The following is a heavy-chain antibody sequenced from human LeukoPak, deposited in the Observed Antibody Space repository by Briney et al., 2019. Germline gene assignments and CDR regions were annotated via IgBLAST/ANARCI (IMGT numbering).Heavy chain of an antibody. CDR1: GYTFTGYY. V-gene: IGHV1-2*02. J-gene: IGHJ4*02. CDR3: ARDLSGSYYSWYFDY. CDR2: INPNSGGT. D-gene: IGHD1-26*01. Sequence: ASVKVSCKAPGYTFTGYYMHWVRQAPGQGLEWMGWINPNSGGTNYAQKFQGRVTMTRDTSISTAYMELSRLRSDDTAVYYCARDLSGSYYSWYFDYWGQGTLVTVSS.